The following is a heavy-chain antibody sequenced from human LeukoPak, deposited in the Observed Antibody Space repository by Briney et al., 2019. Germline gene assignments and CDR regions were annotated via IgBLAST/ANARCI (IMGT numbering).Heavy chain of an antibody. CDR3: AKEYYDISTGYSSSEGAIDY. CDR2: VSGSGSST. Sequence: GGSLRLSCAASGFTFSSYAMSWVRQAPGKGLEWVSAVSGSGSSTYYADPVNGRFTISRDNSKNTLYLQMNSLRAEDTAVYYCAKEYYDISTGYSSSEGAIDYWGQGTLVTVSS. D-gene: IGHD3-9*01. CDR1: GFTFSSYA. J-gene: IGHJ4*02. V-gene: IGHV3-23*01.